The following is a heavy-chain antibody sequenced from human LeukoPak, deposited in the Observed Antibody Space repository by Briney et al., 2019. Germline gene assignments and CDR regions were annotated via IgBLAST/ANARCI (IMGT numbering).Heavy chain of an antibody. CDR1: GFTFSSYA. V-gene: IGHV3-23*01. Sequence: GGSLRLSCAASGFTFSSYAMSWVRQAPGKGLEWVSAISGSGGGTYYADSVKGRFTISRDNSKNTLYLQMNSLRAEDTAVYYCAKDRIGYSSSSGFDYWGQGTLVTASS. CDR3: AKDRIGYSSSSGFDY. D-gene: IGHD6-6*01. CDR2: ISGSGGGT. J-gene: IGHJ4*02.